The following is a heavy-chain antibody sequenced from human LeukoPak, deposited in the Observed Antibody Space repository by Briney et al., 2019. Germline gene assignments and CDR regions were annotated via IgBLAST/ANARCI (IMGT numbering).Heavy chain of an antibody. Sequence: SETLSLTCTVSGGSISSGDYYWSRIRQPPGKGLEWIGYIYYSGSTYYNPSLKSRVTISVDTSKNQFSLKLSSVTAADTAVYYCARVRSGSYFDYWGQGTLVTVSS. CDR3: ARVRSGSYFDY. CDR2: IYYSGST. CDR1: GGSISSGDYY. D-gene: IGHD1-26*01. V-gene: IGHV4-30-4*01. J-gene: IGHJ4*02.